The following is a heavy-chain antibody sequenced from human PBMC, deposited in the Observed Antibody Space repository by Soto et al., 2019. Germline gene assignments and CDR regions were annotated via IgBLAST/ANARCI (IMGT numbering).Heavy chain of an antibody. D-gene: IGHD3-10*01. Sequence: EVQLLDSGGGLVQPGGSLRFSFAASGFTFSSYAMNWGRQARGKGLEWVSVISGSGDSTYYVGSVKGRSTISRDNYKNSLYMQMTMLSAEDTAVYYCTRRGPGSYFDYWGQGTLVTVSS. CDR1: GFTFSSYA. V-gene: IGHV3-23*01. J-gene: IGHJ4*02. CDR3: TRRGPGSYFDY. CDR2: ISGSGDST.